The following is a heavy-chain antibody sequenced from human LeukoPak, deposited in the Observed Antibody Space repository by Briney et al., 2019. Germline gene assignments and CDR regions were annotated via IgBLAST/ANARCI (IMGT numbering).Heavy chain of an antibody. V-gene: IGHV3-9*01. CDR1: GFTLDDYA. Sequence: GSSLRLSCAASGFTLDDYAMHWVRQAPGKGLEWVSGISWNSGSIGYADSVKGRFTISRDNAKNSLYLQMNSLRAEDTALYYCAKGGVRGVIISNWFDPWGQGTLVTVSS. CDR3: AKGGVRGVIISNWFDP. J-gene: IGHJ5*02. CDR2: ISWNSGSI. D-gene: IGHD3-10*01.